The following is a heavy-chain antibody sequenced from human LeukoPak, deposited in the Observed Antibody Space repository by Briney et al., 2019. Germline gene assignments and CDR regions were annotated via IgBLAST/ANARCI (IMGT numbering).Heavy chain of an antibody. V-gene: IGHV4-4*02. Sequence: SETLSLTCAVSGGSISSSNWWSWVRQPPGKGLGWIGEIYHSGSTNYNPSLKSRVTISVDKSKNQFSLKLSSVTAADTAVYYCATRPYYGGNGDYWGQGTLVTVSS. J-gene: IGHJ4*02. CDR1: GGSISSSNW. CDR3: ATRPYYGGNGDY. CDR2: IYHSGST. D-gene: IGHD4-23*01.